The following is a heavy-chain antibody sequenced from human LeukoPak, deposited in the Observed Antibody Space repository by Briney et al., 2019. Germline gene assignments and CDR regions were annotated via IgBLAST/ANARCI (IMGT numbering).Heavy chain of an antibody. Sequence: SETLSLTCTVSGGSISSYYWSWIRQPPGKGLEWIGYIYYSGSTNYNPSLKSRVTISVDTSKNQFSLKLSSVTAADTAVYYCARAIYYYDSSGYYYWGQGTLVTVSS. CDR3: ARAIYYYDSSGYYY. V-gene: IGHV4-59*12. CDR2: IYYSGST. J-gene: IGHJ4*02. D-gene: IGHD3-22*01. CDR1: GGSISSYY.